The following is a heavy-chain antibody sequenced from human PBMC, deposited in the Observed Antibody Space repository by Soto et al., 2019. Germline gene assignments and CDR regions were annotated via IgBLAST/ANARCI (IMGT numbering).Heavy chain of an antibody. V-gene: IGHV5-10-1*01. CDR2: IDPSDSYT. D-gene: IGHD4-17*01. CDR1: GYSFTSYW. J-gene: IGHJ6*02. CDR3: ARFQFNGDYHYYYYGMDV. Sequence: GESLKISCKGSGYSFTSYWISWVRQMPGKGLEWMGRIDPSDSYTNYSPSFQGHVTISADKSISTAYLQWSSLKASDTAMYYCARFQFNGDYHYYYYGMDVWGQGTTVTVSS.